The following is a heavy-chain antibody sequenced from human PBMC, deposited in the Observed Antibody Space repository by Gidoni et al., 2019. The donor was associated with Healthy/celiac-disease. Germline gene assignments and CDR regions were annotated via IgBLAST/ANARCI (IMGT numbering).Heavy chain of an antibody. Sequence: QVQLVQSGAEVKKPGASVKVACKASGYTFTSYGISWVRQAPGQGLEWMGWINVYNVNTNYAQKLQGRVTMTTDTSTSTAYMELRSLRSDDTAVYYCAREGGYYDSSGSYFDYWGQGTLVTVSS. J-gene: IGHJ4*02. D-gene: IGHD3-22*01. CDR3: AREGGYYDSSGSYFDY. CDR2: INVYNVNT. V-gene: IGHV1-18*01. CDR1: GYTFTSYG.